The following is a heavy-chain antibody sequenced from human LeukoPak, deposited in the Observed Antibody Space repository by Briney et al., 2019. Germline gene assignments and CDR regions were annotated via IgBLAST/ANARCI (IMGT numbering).Heavy chain of an antibody. J-gene: IGHJ6*03. CDR1: GGSFSGYY. V-gene: IGHV4-59*01. CDR3: ARVVYSGYDFRGAMDV. CDR2: IYYTGST. D-gene: IGHD5-12*01. Sequence: PSETLSLTCAVYGGSFSGYYWSWLRQPPGKGLEWIGYIYYTGSTNHNPSLKSRVTISVDTSKNQFSLKLSSVTAADTAVYYCARVVYSGYDFRGAMDVWGKGTTVTVSS.